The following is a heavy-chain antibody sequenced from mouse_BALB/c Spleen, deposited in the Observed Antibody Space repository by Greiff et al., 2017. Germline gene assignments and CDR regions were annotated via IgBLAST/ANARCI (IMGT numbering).Heavy chain of an antibody. J-gene: IGHJ2*01. D-gene: IGHD1-1*01. CDR2: INPSNGRT. Sequence: VQLQQPGAELVKPGASVKLSCKASGYTFTSYWMHWVKQRPGQGLEWIGEINPSNGRTNYNEKFKSKATLTVDKSSSTAYMQLSSLTSEDSAVYYCARYHGSSWSLDYWGQGTTLTVSS. CDR3: ARYHGSSWSLDY. CDR1: GYTFTSYW. V-gene: IGHV1S81*02.